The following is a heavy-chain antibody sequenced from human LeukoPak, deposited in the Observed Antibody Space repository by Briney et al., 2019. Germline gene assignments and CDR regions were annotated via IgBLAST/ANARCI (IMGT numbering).Heavy chain of an antibody. CDR1: GSSFTSYW. D-gene: IGHD3-10*01. Sequence: GESLQISCQGSGSSFTSYWIGWVRQMPGKGLEWMGIIYPGDSDTRYSPSFQGQVPISADESLSTAYLQLSSLKASDTAMYYCARFRGITMVRGALDAFDIWGQGTMVTVSS. CDR3: ARFRGITMVRGALDAFDI. J-gene: IGHJ3*02. CDR2: IYPGDSDT. V-gene: IGHV5-51*01.